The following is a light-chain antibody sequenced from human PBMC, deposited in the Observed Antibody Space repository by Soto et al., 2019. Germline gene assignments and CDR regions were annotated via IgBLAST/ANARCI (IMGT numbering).Light chain of an antibody. CDR3: QQRSNWPLT. J-gene: IGKJ4*01. V-gene: IGKV3D-20*02. Sequence: EVVMTQSPATLSVSPGERATLSCRASQSVTSNYLAWYQQKPGQAPRLLIYGVSSRATGVPDRFSGSGSGTDFTLTISRLEPEDFAVYYCQQRSNWPLTFGGGTKVDIK. CDR1: QSVTSNY. CDR2: GVS.